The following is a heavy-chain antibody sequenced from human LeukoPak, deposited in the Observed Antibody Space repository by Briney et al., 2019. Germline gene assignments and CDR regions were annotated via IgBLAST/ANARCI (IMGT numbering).Heavy chain of an antibody. CDR2: IRYDGSNK. CDR1: GFTFSSYG. J-gene: IGHJ4*02. CDR3: ARGYSGYDWGYYFDY. Sequence: GGSLRLSCAASGFTFSSYGMHWVRQAPGKGLEWVAFIRYDGSNKYYADSVKGRFTISRDNSKNTLYLQMNSLRAEDTALYYCARGYSGYDWGYYFDYWGQGTLVTVSS. D-gene: IGHD5-12*01. V-gene: IGHV3-30*02.